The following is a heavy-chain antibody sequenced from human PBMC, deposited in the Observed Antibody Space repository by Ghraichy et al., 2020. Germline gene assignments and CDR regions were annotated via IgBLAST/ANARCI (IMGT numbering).Heavy chain of an antibody. J-gene: IGHJ4*02. Sequence: SVKVSCKASGGTFSSYAISWVRQAPGQGLEWMGGIIPIFGTANYAQKFQGRVTITADESTSTAYMELSSLRSEDTAVYYCARVKLSGATPKGSLRYYFDYWGQGTLVTVSS. V-gene: IGHV1-69*13. CDR3: ARVKLSGATPKGSLRYYFDY. CDR2: IIPIFGTA. CDR1: GGTFSSYA. D-gene: IGHD1-26*01.